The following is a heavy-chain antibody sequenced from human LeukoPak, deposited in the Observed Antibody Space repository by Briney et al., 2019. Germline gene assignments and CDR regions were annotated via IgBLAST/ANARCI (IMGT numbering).Heavy chain of an antibody. CDR2: IYSGGST. D-gene: IGHD2-21*01. CDR1: GFTVSSNY. J-gene: IGHJ4*02. V-gene: IGHV3-53*01. CDR3: AKDVVPFDY. Sequence: PGGSLRLSGAASGFTVSSNYMSWVRQAPGKGLEWVSVIYSGGSTYYADSVKGRFTISRDNSKNTLYLQMNSLRADDTAVYYCAKDVVPFDYWGQGTLVTVSS.